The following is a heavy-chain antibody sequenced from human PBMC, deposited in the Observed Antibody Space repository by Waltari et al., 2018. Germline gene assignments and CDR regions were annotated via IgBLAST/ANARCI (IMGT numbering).Heavy chain of an antibody. J-gene: IGHJ4*02. Sequence: LQESGPXLVXXSETLRXTCTXSGGSISAYSWSWIRQPPGKGLEWIGYVYNTGGNNYNHSLMSRXSVSIDTSKNQVSLNLNXVTAADTAXYXCAXSTPGIAVALDXWGQGIPVTVSS. V-gene: IGHV4-59*01. CDR1: GGSISAYS. D-gene: IGHD6-19*01. CDR2: VYNTGGN. CDR3: AXSTPGIAVALDX.